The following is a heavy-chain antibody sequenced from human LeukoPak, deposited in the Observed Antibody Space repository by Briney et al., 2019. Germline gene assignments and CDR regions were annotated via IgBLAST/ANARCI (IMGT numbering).Heavy chain of an antibody. CDR3: ANSGYDYNWFDP. CDR2: INPNSGGT. D-gene: IGHD5-12*01. Sequence: ASVKVSCKASGYTFTGYYVHWVRQAPGQGLEWMGWINPNSGGTNYAQKFQGRVTMTRDTSISTAYMELSRLRSDDTAVYYCANSGYDYNWFDPWGRGTLVTVSS. CDR1: GYTFTGYY. V-gene: IGHV1-2*02. J-gene: IGHJ5*02.